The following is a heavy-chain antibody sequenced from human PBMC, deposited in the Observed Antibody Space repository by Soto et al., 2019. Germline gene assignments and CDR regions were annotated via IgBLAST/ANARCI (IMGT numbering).Heavy chain of an antibody. CDR1: GFTFSNAW. V-gene: IGHV3-15*07. D-gene: IGHD6-19*01. CDR2: IKSKTDGGTT. J-gene: IGHJ4*02. CDR3: TTRELIAVVSQGPDY. Sequence: GGSLRLSCAASGFTFSNAWMSWVRQAQGKGLEWVGRIKSKTDGGTTDYAAPVKGRFTISRDDSKNTLYLQMNSLKTEDTAVYYCTTRELIAVVSQGPDYWGQGTLVTVSS.